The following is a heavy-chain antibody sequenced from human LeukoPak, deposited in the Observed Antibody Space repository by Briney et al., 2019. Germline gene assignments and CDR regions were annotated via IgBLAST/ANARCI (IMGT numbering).Heavy chain of an antibody. Sequence: PSETLSLTCAVYGGSFSGYFWSWIRQPPGKGLEWIAEISHSGSTNYNPSLKSRASTSVDTSKNQFSLKLSSVTAADTAVYYCARGSLGPRLNVWGQGTLVTVSS. CDR1: GGSFSGYF. CDR3: ARGSLGPRLNV. V-gene: IGHV4-34*01. CDR2: ISHSGST. D-gene: IGHD1-1*01. J-gene: IGHJ4*02.